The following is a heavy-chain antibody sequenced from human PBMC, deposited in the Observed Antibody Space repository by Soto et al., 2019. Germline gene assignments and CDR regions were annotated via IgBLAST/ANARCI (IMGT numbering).Heavy chain of an antibody. CDR3: TRVQVGEDNNPRDYFDY. J-gene: IGHJ4*02. CDR1: GFTFTDNH. V-gene: IGHV3-66*01. CDR2: IYRDGST. Sequence: GSLRLSCAASGFTFTDNHMSWIRQAPGKGLEWVSIIYRDGSTYYADSMKDRFIISRDNSKNTLYLQMNSLRVEDTALYYCTRVQVGEDNNPRDYFDYWGQGTLVTVSS. D-gene: IGHD3-16*01.